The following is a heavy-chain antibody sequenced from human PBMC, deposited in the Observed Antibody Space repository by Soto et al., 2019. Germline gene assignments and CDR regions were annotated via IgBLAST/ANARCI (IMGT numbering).Heavy chain of an antibody. CDR3: ARDGTLGGAEIYYYYGMDV. CDR1: GYTFTGYY. J-gene: IGHJ6*02. Sequence: ASVKVSCKASGYTFTGYYMHWVRQAPGQGLEWMGWINPNSGGTNYAQKFQGWVTMTRDTSISTAYMELSRLRSDDTAVYYCARDGTLGGAEIYYYYGMDVWGQGTTVTVSS. CDR2: INPNSGGT. V-gene: IGHV1-2*04. D-gene: IGHD3-16*01.